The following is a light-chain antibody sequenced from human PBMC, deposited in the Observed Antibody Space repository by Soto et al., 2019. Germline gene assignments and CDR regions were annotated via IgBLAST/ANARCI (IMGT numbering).Light chain of an antibody. CDR2: DVS. CDR3: SSYTSSSTLNYV. V-gene: IGLV2-14*01. CDR1: SSDVGGYNY. Sequence: QSVLTQPASVSGSPGQSITISCTGTSSDVGGYNYVSWYQQHPGKAPKLMIYDVSNRPSGVSNRFSGSKSGNTASLTISGLQAEDEADYYCSSYTSSSTLNYVFGTGTKVTDL. J-gene: IGLJ1*01.